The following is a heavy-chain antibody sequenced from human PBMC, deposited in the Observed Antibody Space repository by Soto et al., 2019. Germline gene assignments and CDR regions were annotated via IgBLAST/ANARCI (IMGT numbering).Heavy chain of an antibody. CDR3: AKGKEIEVPAVRETEYFQH. CDR1: GGTFSSYA. V-gene: IGHV1-69*01. D-gene: IGHD2-2*01. J-gene: IGHJ1*01. Sequence: QVQLVQSGAEVKKPGSSVKVSCKASGGTFSSYAISWVRQAPGQGLEWMGGIIPIFGTANYAQKFQGRVTITADESTSTAYMELSSPRSEDTAVYYCAKGKEIEVPAVRETEYFQHWGQGTLVTVSS. CDR2: IIPIFGTA.